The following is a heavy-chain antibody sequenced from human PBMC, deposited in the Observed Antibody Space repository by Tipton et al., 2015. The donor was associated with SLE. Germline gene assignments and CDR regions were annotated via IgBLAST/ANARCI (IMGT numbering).Heavy chain of an antibody. CDR3: ARLFSPTPYGDYVYFDY. J-gene: IGHJ4*02. V-gene: IGHV4-59*08. Sequence: TLSLTCTVSSGSISSYYWSWIRQPPGKGLEWIGYIYYSGSTNYNPSLKSRVTISVDTSKNQFSLKLSSVTAADTAVYYCARLFSPTPYGDYVYFDYWGQGTLVTVSS. CDR1: SGSISSYY. CDR2: IYYSGST. D-gene: IGHD4-17*01.